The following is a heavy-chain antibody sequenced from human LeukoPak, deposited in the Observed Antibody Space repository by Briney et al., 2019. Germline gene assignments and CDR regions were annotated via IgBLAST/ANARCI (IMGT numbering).Heavy chain of an antibody. J-gene: IGHJ4*02. CDR1: GFTFSSYS. D-gene: IGHD1-26*01. CDR2: ISASGNYI. V-gene: IGHV3-21*04. Sequence: GGSLRLSCAASGFTFSSYSMNWVRQAPGKGLEWVSSISASGNYIYYEDSVKGRFTTSRDNAKNSLYLQMNSLRIEDTAVYYCARETDSGSYGLPYWGQGTLVTVSS. CDR3: ARETDSGSYGLPY.